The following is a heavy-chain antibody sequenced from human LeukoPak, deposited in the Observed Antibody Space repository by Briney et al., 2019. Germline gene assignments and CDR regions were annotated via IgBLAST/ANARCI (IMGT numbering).Heavy chain of an antibody. V-gene: IGHV3-30*09. CDR3: TRVAAGACGGCGF. Sequence: PGGSLRLSCAASGFTFGSYGIHWVRQAPGKGLEWVSLIYCDGTNKDYADSVRGRFAISRDNAKNTVYLQMNSLRREDTAVYYCTRVAAGACGGCGFWGQGKRVTVSS. CDR2: IYCDGTNK. J-gene: IGHJ4*02. D-gene: IGHD2-15*01. CDR1: GFTFGSYG.